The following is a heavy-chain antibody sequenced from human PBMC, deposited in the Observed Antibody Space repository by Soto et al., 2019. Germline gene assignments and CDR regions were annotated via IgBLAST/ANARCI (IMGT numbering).Heavy chain of an antibody. Sequence: KQSQTLSLTCAISGDSVSSNSAAWNWIRQSPSRGLEWLGRTYYRSKWYNDYAVSVKSRITINPDTSKNQFSLQLNSVTPEDTAVYYCARGIQWLVLSYFDYWGQGTLVTVSS. D-gene: IGHD6-19*01. CDR3: ARGIQWLVLSYFDY. CDR2: TYYRSKWYN. V-gene: IGHV6-1*01. J-gene: IGHJ4*02. CDR1: GDSVSSNSAA.